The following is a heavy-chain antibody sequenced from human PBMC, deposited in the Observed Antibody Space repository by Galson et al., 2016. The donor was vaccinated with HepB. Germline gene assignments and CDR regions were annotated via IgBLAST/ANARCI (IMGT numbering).Heavy chain of an antibody. CDR1: GFTFSNNN. CDR2: ISRNGGST. D-gene: IGHD2/OR15-2a*01. J-gene: IGHJ3*02. CDR3: VRGRDLWNAFDI. V-gene: IGHV3-64*04. Sequence: SLRLSCAASGFTFSNNNMHWVRQAPGKGLEFVSTISRNGGSTAYADSVKGRFTVSRDNAKSALYLQMNSLTADDTALYYCVRGRDLWNAFDIWGQGTMVTVSS.